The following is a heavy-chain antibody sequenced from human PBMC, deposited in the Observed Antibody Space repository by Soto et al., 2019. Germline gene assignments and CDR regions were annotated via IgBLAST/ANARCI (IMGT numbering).Heavy chain of an antibody. CDR3: VKDRDSNSWPSRDV. J-gene: IGHJ6*02. CDR2: ISPKSGSI. V-gene: IGHV1-18*01. Sequence: GASVKVSCKTSGYTFTSNGISWVRQAPGQGLEWMGWISPKSGSIKYAQKFQGRVIMTTDTSTSTAYMELRSLRSDDTAVYYCVKDRDSNSWPSRDVWGPGTTVTVSS. CDR1: GYTFTSNG. D-gene: IGHD3-22*01.